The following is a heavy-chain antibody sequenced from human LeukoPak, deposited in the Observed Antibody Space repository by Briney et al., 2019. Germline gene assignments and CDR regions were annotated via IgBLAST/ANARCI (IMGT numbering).Heavy chain of an antibody. D-gene: IGHD3-10*01. Sequence: GGSLRLSCAASGFTFSSYGMHWFRQAPGKGLEWVAFIRYDGSNKYYADSVKGRFTISRDNSKNTLYLQMNSLRAEDTAVYYCAKAYGSGSYYYHYYYYMDVWGKGTTVTVSS. CDR2: IRYDGSNK. V-gene: IGHV3-30*02. CDR3: AKAYGSGSYYYHYYYYMDV. CDR1: GFTFSSYG. J-gene: IGHJ6*03.